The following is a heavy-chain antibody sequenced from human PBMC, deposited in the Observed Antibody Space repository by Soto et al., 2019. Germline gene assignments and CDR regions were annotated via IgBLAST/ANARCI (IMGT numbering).Heavy chain of an antibody. Sequence: QAHLVESGGGVVQPGRSLRLSCAASGFIFSNYAMHWVRRAPGKGLEWVGLISYDGSNKYYADSMKGRFTISRDNAKNTLFLQMNSLRPEDTAVYPCAKEVGDRSAYYYDPNWFDTWGQGTLVTVSS. D-gene: IGHD3-22*01. J-gene: IGHJ5*02. V-gene: IGHV3-30*18. CDR1: GFIFSNYA. CDR3: AKEVGDRSAYYYDPNWFDT. CDR2: ISYDGSNK.